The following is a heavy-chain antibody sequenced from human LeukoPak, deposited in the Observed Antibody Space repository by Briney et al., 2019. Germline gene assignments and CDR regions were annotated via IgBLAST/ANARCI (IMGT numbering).Heavy chain of an antibody. V-gene: IGHV3-21*04. CDR2: ISSSSSYI. CDR3: AVVVVAATRYFDY. D-gene: IGHD2-15*01. Sequence: PGGSLRLSCAASGFTFSSYSMNWVRQAPGKGLEWFSSISSSSSYIYYADSVKGRFTISRDNAKNSLYLQMNSLRAEDTAVYYCAVVVVAATRYFDYWGQGTLVTVSS. J-gene: IGHJ4*02. CDR1: GFTFSSYS.